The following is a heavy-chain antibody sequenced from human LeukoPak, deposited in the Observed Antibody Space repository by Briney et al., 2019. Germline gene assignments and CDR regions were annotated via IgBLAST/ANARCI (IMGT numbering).Heavy chain of an antibody. CDR3: ARDDYYDSSVVNYYGMDV. D-gene: IGHD3-22*01. J-gene: IGHJ6*02. CDR1: GFTFSSYG. CDR2: IWYDGSNK. Sequence: GGSLRLSCAASGFTFSSYGMPWVRQAPGKGLEWVAVIWYDGSNKYYADSVKGRFTISRDNSKNTLYLQMNSLRAEDTAVYYCARDDYYDSSVVNYYGMDVWGQGTTVTVSS. V-gene: IGHV3-33*01.